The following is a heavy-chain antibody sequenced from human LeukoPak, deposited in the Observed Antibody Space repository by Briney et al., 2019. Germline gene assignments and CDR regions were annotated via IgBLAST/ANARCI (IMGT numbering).Heavy chain of an antibody. V-gene: IGHV4-38-2*01. J-gene: IGHJ4*02. D-gene: IGHD4-17*01. CDR3: ARPPDSSDYGAAFDF. Sequence: PSETLSLTCGVSGYSITSGYFWGWIRQPPGKGLEWIGSIYHSGTTYYNPSLRSRVTISVDTSKNQFSLKLSSATAADTAVYYCARPPDSSDYGAAFDFWGQGTLVTVSS. CDR2: IYHSGTT. CDR1: GYSITSGYF.